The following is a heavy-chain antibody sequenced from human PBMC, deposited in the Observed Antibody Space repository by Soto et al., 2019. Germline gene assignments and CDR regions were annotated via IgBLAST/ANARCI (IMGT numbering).Heavy chain of an antibody. Sequence: EVQLVESGGGLVQPGGSLRLSSAASGFTFSKHWMHWVRQAPGQGLVWVSRTKTDGSTSYADSVKGRFTISRDNAKNTLYLEMNSLRAEDTAVYYCARDMRAVPWYGGVSSAFDMWGQGTMVTVS. CDR2: TKTDGST. CDR3: ARDMRAVPWYGGVSSAFDM. CDR1: GFTFSKHW. D-gene: IGHD3-10*01. J-gene: IGHJ3*02. V-gene: IGHV3-74*01.